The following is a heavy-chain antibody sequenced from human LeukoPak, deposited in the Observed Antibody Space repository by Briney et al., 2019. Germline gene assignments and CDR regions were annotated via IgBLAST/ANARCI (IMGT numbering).Heavy chain of an antibody. CDR1: GFTFSSYA. J-gene: IGHJ3*02. Sequence: GGSLRLSCAASGFTFSSYAMSWVRQTPGKGLEWVSAISGSGGSTYYADSVKGRFTISRDNSKNTLYLQMNSLRAEDTAVYYCAKSDSSSWYPDAFDIWGQGTMVTVSS. D-gene: IGHD6-13*01. V-gene: IGHV3-23*01. CDR2: ISGSGGST. CDR3: AKSDSSSWYPDAFDI.